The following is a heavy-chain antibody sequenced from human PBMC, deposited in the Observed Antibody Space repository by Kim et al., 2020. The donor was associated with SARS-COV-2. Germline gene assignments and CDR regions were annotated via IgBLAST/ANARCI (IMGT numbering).Heavy chain of an antibody. CDR2: ISHNGDST. V-gene: IGHV3-64D*09. Sequence: GGSLRLSCSASGFTFSSYAMHWVRQAPGKGLEYVSGISHNGDSTYYADSVKGRFTISIDNSNNTLYLQMSSLRGEDTAVYYCVKDRYYYDSSTYPIHWGQGTLVTVSS. J-gene: IGHJ4*02. D-gene: IGHD3-22*01. CDR3: VKDRYYYDSSTYPIH. CDR1: GFTFSSYA.